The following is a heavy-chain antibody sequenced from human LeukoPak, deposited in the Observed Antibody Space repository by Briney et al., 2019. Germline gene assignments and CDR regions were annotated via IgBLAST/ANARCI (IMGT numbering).Heavy chain of an antibody. CDR2: ISGRSSTI. D-gene: IGHD1-26*01. CDR1: AFTFSDYI. V-gene: IGHV3-48*01. Sequence: GGSLRLSCAASAFTFSDYIMNWVRQAPGKGLEWISYISGRSSTIYYADSVRGRFTISRDNAKNSMYLQMNSLRAEDTAVYYCARDRLTSGSYFFDYWGQGTLVTVSS. CDR3: ARDRLTSGSYFFDY. J-gene: IGHJ4*02.